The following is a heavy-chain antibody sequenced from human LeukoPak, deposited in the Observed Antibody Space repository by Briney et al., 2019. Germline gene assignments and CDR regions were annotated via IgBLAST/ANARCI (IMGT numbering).Heavy chain of an antibody. CDR3: ARENVAGTDYYYGMDV. J-gene: IGHJ6*02. D-gene: IGHD6-19*01. Sequence: GGSLRLSCTASGFTFSSYSMNWVRQAPGKGLEWVSYISRSSSTIYYADSVKGRFTISRDNAKNPLYLQMNSLRAEDTAVYYCARENVAGTDYYYGMDVWGQGTTVTVSS. V-gene: IGHV3-48*01. CDR2: ISRSSSTI. CDR1: GFTFSSYS.